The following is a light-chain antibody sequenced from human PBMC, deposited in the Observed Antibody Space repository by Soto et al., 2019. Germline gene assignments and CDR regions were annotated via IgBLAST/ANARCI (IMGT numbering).Light chain of an antibody. CDR2: DVS. CDR3: SSYTSSSVLMV. CDR1: SSDVGGYNY. Sequence: QSALTQPASVSGSPGQSITISCTGTSSDVGGYNYVSWYQQHPGKAPKLMIYDVSNRPSGVSNRFSGSKSGYTASLTISGLHAEDEADYYCSSYTSSSVLMVFGGGTNVTVL. J-gene: IGLJ2*01. V-gene: IGLV2-14*01.